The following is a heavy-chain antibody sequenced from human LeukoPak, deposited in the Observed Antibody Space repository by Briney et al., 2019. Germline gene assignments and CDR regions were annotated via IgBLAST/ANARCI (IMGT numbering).Heavy chain of an antibody. CDR2: ISGSGGST. Sequence: PGGSLRLSCAASGFTFSSYAMSWVRQAPGKGLEWVSAISGSGGSTYYADSVKGRFTISRDNSKNTLYLQMNSLRAENTAVYYCAIDPRDYDYIWRDAFGTWGQGTMVTVSS. V-gene: IGHV3-23*01. D-gene: IGHD3-16*01. CDR1: GFTFSSYA. J-gene: IGHJ3*02. CDR3: AIDPRDYDYIWRDAFGT.